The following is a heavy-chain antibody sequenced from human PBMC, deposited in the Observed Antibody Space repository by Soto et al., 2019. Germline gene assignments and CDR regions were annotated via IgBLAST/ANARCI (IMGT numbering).Heavy chain of an antibody. Sequence: TSETLSLTCTVSGGSISAYFGGGSRQPAGKGLGWIGRICTSGSSDYNPSRKSRVSMSVDTSKNQFSLNLNSVTAADTAVYYCAREYSGSYRSFDYWGQGTLVTV. CDR2: ICTSGSS. D-gene: IGHD1-26*01. J-gene: IGHJ4*02. V-gene: IGHV4-4*07. CDR1: GGSISAYF. CDR3: AREYSGSYRSFDY.